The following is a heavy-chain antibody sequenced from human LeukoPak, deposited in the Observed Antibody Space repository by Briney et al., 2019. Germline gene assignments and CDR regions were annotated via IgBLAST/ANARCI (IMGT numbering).Heavy chain of an antibody. D-gene: IGHD6-19*01. V-gene: IGHV3-23*01. CDR3: ARDLDSSGCFDY. J-gene: IGHJ4*02. CDR2: MSGSGSST. Sequence: SGGSLRLSCAASGFTFKTYAMNWVRQVPGKGPEWVSSMSGSGSSTDYADSVKGRFTISRDNAKNSLYLQVNSLRAEDTAVYYCARDLDSSGCFDYWGQGTLVTVSS. CDR1: GFTFKTYA.